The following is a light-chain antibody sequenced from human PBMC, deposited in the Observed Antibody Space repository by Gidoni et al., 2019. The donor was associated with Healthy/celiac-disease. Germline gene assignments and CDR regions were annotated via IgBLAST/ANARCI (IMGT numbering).Light chain of an antibody. CDR3: QQTHSFPYT. Sequence: DIQITQSPSSLSASVGDTVTITCRASQSIRTTTVSWYQQRPGKVPNLLIYGASSLETGVPSRFSGSGSGTDFTLTITSPQPEDFATYYCQQTHSFPYTFXQXSKLXI. J-gene: IGKJ2*01. CDR1: QSIRTTT. CDR2: GAS. V-gene: IGKV1-39*01.